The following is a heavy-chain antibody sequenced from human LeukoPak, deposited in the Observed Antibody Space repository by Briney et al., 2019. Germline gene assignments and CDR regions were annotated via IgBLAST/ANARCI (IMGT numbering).Heavy chain of an antibody. CDR1: GGSISSYY. D-gene: IGHD6-19*01. CDR2: IYTSGST. J-gene: IGHJ6*02. Sequence: SETLSLTCTVSGGSISSYYWSWIRQPAGKGLEWIGRIYTSGSTNYNPSLKSRVTMSVDTSKNQFSLKLSSVTAADTAVYYCARDKIAVAPSGYYYYYGMDVWGQGTTVTVSS. CDR3: ARDKIAVAPSGYYYYYGMDV. V-gene: IGHV4-4*07.